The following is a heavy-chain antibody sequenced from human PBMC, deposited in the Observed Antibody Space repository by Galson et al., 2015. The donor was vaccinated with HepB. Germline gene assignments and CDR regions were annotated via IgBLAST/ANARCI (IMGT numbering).Heavy chain of an antibody. CDR2: ISYDGSNK. V-gene: IGHV3-30-3*01. J-gene: IGHJ4*02. Sequence: SLRLSCAASGFTFSSYAMHWVRQAPGKGLEWVAVISYDGSNKYYADSVKGRFTISRDNSKNTLYLQMNSLRAEDTAVYYCARDGKRYCSGGSCYLRDFDYWGQGTLVTVSS. CDR1: GFTFSSYA. D-gene: IGHD2-15*01. CDR3: ARDGKRYCSGGSCYLRDFDY.